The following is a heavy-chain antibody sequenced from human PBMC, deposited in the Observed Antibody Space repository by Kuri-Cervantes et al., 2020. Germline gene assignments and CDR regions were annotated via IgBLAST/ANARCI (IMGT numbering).Heavy chain of an antibody. D-gene: IGHD3-10*01. Sequence: SLRLSCAASGFTFDDYAMHWVRQAPGKGLEWVSGISWNSGSIGYADSVKGRFTISRDNAKNSLYLQMNSLRDEDTAVYYCARDQGRELSPLDCWGQGTLVTVSS. V-gene: IGHV3-9*01. CDR3: ARDQGRELSPLDC. J-gene: IGHJ4*02. CDR2: ISWNSGSI. CDR1: GFTFDDYA.